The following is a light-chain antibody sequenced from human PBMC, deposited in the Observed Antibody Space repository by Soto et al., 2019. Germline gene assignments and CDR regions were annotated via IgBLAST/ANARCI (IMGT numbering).Light chain of an antibody. CDR3: MQALQTRT. Sequence: DSVMTQSPLSLPVTPGEPASISCRSSQSLLHSNGYTYLDWYLQQPGQSPQLLIYLGSNRASGVPDRFSGSGSGTDFTLKISRVEAEDVGVYYCMQALQTRTFGQGTKLEIK. V-gene: IGKV2-28*01. J-gene: IGKJ2*01. CDR2: LGS. CDR1: QSLLHSNGYTY.